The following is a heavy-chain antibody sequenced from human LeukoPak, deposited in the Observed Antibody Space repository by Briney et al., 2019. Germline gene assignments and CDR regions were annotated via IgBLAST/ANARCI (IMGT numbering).Heavy chain of an antibody. Sequence: GGSLRLSCAASGFTFSSYGMHWVRQAPGRGLEWVAFIRYDGSNKYYADSVKGRFTISRDNSKNTLYLQMNSLRAEDTAVYYCAKEAVTMVRGVIYLYYFDYWGQGTLVTVSS. D-gene: IGHD3-10*01. CDR2: IRYDGSNK. CDR3: AKEAVTMVRGVIYLYYFDY. CDR1: GFTFSSYG. V-gene: IGHV3-30*02. J-gene: IGHJ4*02.